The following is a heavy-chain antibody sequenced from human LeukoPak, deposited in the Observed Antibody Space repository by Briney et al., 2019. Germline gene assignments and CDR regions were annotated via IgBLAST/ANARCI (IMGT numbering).Heavy chain of an antibody. Sequence: GGSLRLSCAASGFTFSSYEMNWVRQAPGKGLEWVSYISSSGSTIYYADSVKGRFTISRDNAKNSLYLRMNSLRAEDTAVYYCATWSPYSGYEQFDYWGQGTLVTVSS. D-gene: IGHD5-12*01. V-gene: IGHV3-48*03. J-gene: IGHJ4*02. CDR2: ISSSGSTI. CDR1: GFTFSSYE. CDR3: ATWSPYSGYEQFDY.